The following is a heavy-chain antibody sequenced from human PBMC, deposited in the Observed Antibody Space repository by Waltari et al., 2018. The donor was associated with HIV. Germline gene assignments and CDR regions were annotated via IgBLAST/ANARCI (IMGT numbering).Heavy chain of an antibody. CDR3: ARRYYYDSSGYY. V-gene: IGHV1-69*12. J-gene: IGHJ4*02. CDR2: NSPIFGTA. D-gene: IGHD3-22*01. Sequence: QVQLVQSGAEVKKPGSSVKVSCKASGGTFSSYAISWVRQAPGQGLEWRGGNSPIFGTANYAQQFQGRVTSTADESTSTAYMELSSLRSEDTAVYYCARRYYYDSSGYYWGQGTLVTVSS. CDR1: GGTFSSYA.